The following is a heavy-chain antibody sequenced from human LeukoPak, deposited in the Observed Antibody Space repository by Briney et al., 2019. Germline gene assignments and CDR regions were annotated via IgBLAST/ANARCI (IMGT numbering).Heavy chain of an antibody. Sequence: ASVKVSCKASGYTFTSYGISWVRQAPGQGLEWMGIINPSGGSTSYAQKFQGRVTMTRDTSTSTVYMELSSLRSEDTAVYYCARHSSSWYPDAFDIWGQGTMVTVSS. CDR2: INPSGGST. D-gene: IGHD6-13*01. V-gene: IGHV1-46*01. CDR1: GYTFTSYG. J-gene: IGHJ3*02. CDR3: ARHSSSWYPDAFDI.